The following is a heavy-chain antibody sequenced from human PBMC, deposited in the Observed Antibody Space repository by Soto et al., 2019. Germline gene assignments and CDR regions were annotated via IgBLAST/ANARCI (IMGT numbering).Heavy chain of an antibody. CDR1: GFTFSSYG. V-gene: IGHV3-30*18. CDR2: ISYDGSNK. Sequence: GGSLRISCAASGFTFSSYGMHWVRQAPGKGLEWVAVISYDGSNKYYADSVKGRFTISRDNSKNTLYLQMNSLRAEDTAVYYCAKLGSYCSSTSCYVDYWGQGTLVTVSS. D-gene: IGHD2-2*01. CDR3: AKLGSYCSSTSCYVDY. J-gene: IGHJ4*02.